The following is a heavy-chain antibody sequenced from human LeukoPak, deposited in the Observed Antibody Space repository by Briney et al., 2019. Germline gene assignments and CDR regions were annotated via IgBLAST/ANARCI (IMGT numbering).Heavy chain of an antibody. CDR2: IYYSGST. D-gene: IGHD3-9*01. CDR1: GGSISSSNW. V-gene: IGHV4-39*01. CDR3: ARPYYDILTGYYYFDY. J-gene: IGHJ4*02. Sequence: PSETLSLTCAVSGGSISSSNWWSCVRQPPGKGLEWIGSIYYSGSTYCNPSLKSRVTISVDTSKNQFSLKLSSVTAADTAVYYCARPYYDILTGYYYFDYWGQGTLVTVSS.